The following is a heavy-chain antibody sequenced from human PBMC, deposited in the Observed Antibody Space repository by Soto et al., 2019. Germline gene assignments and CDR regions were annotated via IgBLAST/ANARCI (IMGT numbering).Heavy chain of an antibody. D-gene: IGHD3-10*01. V-gene: IGHV3-23*01. CDR3: AKHLWFGESVFDP. Sequence: GSLRLSCAASGFTFISYGMSWVRQAPRKGLEWVSTIRGSADSANYADSVKGRFTISRDNSKNMLYLQMNSLRADDTAVYYCAKHLWFGESVFDPWGQGTLVTVSS. J-gene: IGHJ5*02. CDR2: IRGSADSA. CDR1: GFTFISYG.